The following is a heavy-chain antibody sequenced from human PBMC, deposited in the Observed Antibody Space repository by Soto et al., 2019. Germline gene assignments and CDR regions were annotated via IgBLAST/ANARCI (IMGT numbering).Heavy chain of an antibody. V-gene: IGHV1-69*01. CDR3: ARVGHITNYGMAV. CDR2: IIPFFGTS. D-gene: IGHD1-26*01. Sequence: QVQLVQSGAEVKKPGSSVKVSCEASGGTFSSYSINWVRQAPGQGLEWMGGIIPFFGTSNYAQKFQGRVKITADDSTSTAYMELRSLRSEDTAVYYCARVGHITNYGMAVWGQGTTVTVSS. CDR1: GGTFSSYS. J-gene: IGHJ6*02.